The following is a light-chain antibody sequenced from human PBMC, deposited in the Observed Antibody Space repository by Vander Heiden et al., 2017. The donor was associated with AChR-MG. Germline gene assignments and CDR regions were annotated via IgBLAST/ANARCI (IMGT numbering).Light chain of an antibody. CDR3: QQDHNWPLT. CDR2: DAS. V-gene: IGKV3-15*01. J-gene: IGKJ4*01. CDR1: QSVSSN. Sequence: EIAMTQSPATLSVSPGERATLSCRASQSVSSNLAWYQQKPGQAPRLLIYDASTRATGIPVRFSGSGSGTEFTLTISSLQSEDFAVYSCQQDHNWPLTFGGGTQVEIK.